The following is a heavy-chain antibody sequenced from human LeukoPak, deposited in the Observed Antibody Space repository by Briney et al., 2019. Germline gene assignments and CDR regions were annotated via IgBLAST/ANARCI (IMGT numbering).Heavy chain of an antibody. CDR1: GFTFSSYA. D-gene: IGHD6-19*01. CDR3: TREELYSSGSSFY. J-gene: IGHJ4*02. CDR2: ISYDGSNK. Sequence: PGGSLRLSCAASGFTFSSYAMHWVRQAPGKGLEWVAVISYDGSNKYYADSVKGRFTISRDNSKNTLYLQVNSLRAEDTAVYYCTREELYSSGSSFYWGQGTLVTVSS. V-gene: IGHV3-30*04.